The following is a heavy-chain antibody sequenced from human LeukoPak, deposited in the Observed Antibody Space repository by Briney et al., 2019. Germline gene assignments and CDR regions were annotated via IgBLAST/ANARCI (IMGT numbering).Heavy chain of an antibody. Sequence: SETLPLTCTVSGGSMGSYYWSWIRQPPGKGLEWIGYMYYNGSTKYNPSLQSRVTISVDTSKNQFSLKLSSVTAADTAVYYCARDFSGSSGGYWGQGTLVTVSS. D-gene: IGHD3-10*01. CDR3: ARDFSGSSGGY. J-gene: IGHJ4*02. V-gene: IGHV4-59*01. CDR1: GGSMGSYY. CDR2: MYYNGST.